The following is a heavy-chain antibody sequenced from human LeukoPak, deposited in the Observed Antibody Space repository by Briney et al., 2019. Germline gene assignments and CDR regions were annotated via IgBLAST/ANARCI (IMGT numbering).Heavy chain of an antibody. CDR3: ARIDDPDWYSDL. CDR1: GGSISSYY. Sequence: SETLSLTCTVSGGSISSYYWSWIRQPPGKGLEWIGYIYCSGSTNYNPSLKSRVTISVDTSKNQFSLKLSSVTAADTAVYYCARIDDPDWYSDLWGRGTLVTVSS. D-gene: IGHD1-1*01. V-gene: IGHV4-59*01. CDR2: IYCSGST. J-gene: IGHJ2*01.